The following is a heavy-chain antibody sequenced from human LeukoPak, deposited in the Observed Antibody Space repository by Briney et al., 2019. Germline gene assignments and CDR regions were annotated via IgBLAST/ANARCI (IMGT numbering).Heavy chain of an antibody. V-gene: IGHV4-4*09. J-gene: IGHJ6*03. CDR1: GGSISSYY. CDR3: ARLNYDSSGPTVMDV. CDR2: IYTSGST. Sequence: SETLSLTCAVYGGSISSYYWSWIRQPPGKGLEWIGYIYTSGSTNYNPSLKSRVTISVDTSKNQFSLKLSSVTAADTAVYYCARLNYDSSGPTVMDVWGKGTTVTVSS. D-gene: IGHD3-22*01.